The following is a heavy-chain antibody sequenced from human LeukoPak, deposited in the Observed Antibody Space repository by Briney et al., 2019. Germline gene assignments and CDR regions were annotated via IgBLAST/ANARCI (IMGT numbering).Heavy chain of an antibody. D-gene: IGHD1-26*01. V-gene: IGHV1-2*02. Sequence: GASVKVSCKASGYTFTGYYMHWVRQAPGQGLEWMGWINPNSGGTNYAQKFQGRVTMTRDTSISTAYMELSRLRSDDTAVYYCARDPGIVGADQPFDYWGQGTLVTVSS. CDR2: INPNSGGT. CDR1: GYTFTGYY. J-gene: IGHJ4*02. CDR3: ARDPGIVGADQPFDY.